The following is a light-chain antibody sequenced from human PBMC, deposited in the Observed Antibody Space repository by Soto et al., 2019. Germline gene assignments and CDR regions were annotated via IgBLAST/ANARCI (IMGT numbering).Light chain of an antibody. CDR2: DVR. J-gene: IGLJ1*01. CDR1: SSDVGGYND. V-gene: IGLV2-14*01. CDR3: SSYTSRSLYV. Sequence: QSVLTQPASVSGSPGQSITISCTGTSSDVGGYNDVSWYQQHPGKAPNLMIYDVRNRPSGVSNRFSGSKSGNTASLTISGLQAEDEADYYCSSYTSRSLYVFGTGTKLTVL.